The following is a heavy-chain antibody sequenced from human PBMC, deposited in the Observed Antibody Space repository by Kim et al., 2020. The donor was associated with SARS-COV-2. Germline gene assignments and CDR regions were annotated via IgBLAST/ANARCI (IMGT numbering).Heavy chain of an antibody. Sequence: ASVKGRFTISRDDSKNTAYLQMNSLKTEDTAVYYCTRYCSSTSCYDGFDPWGQGTLVTVSS. J-gene: IGHJ5*02. V-gene: IGHV3-73*01. D-gene: IGHD2-2*01. CDR3: TRYCSSTSCYDGFDP.